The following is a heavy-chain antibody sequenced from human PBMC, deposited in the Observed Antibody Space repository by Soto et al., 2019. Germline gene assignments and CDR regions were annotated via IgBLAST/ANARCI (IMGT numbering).Heavy chain of an antibody. CDR3: AKDLVSDFWSGYPTYMEV. Sequence: GGSLRLSCAASGFTFSSYGMHWVRQAPGKGLEWVAVIWYDGSKKYYADSVKGRFTISRDNSKDTLYLQMNSLRVEDTAVYYCAKDLVSDFWSGYPTYMEVWGKGTTVTVSS. D-gene: IGHD3-3*01. V-gene: IGHV3-30*02. J-gene: IGHJ6*03. CDR2: IWYDGSKK. CDR1: GFTFSSYG.